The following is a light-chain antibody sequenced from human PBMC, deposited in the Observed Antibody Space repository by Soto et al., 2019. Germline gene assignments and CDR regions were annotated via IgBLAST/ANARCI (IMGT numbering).Light chain of an antibody. J-gene: IGLJ1*01. CDR3: QSYDSSLSGYV. Sequence: QSVLTQPPSVSGAPGKRVTISCTGSISNIGAGYDVHWYQQLPGTAPKLLIYGNSNRPSGVPDRFSGSKSGTSASLAITGLQAEDEADYYCQSYDSSLSGYVFGTGTKVTV. V-gene: IGLV1-40*01. CDR2: GNS. CDR1: ISNIGAGYD.